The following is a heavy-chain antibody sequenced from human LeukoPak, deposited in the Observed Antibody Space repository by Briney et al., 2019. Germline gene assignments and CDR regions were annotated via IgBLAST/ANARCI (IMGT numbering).Heavy chain of an antibody. CDR3: ARGIQGFDY. Sequence: GGSLRLSCAASGFTFSSYEMNWVRQAPGKGLEWVSYINSSGSTIYYADSVKGRFTISRDNSKNTLYLQMNSLRAEDTAVYYCARGIQGFDYWGQGTLVTVSS. CDR2: INSSGSTI. V-gene: IGHV3-48*03. J-gene: IGHJ4*02. CDR1: GFTFSSYE. D-gene: IGHD3-3*02.